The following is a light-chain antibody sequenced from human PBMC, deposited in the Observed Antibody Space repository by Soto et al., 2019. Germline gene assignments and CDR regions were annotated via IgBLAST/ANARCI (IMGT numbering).Light chain of an antibody. CDR2: GAS. CDR1: QTINNY. V-gene: IGKV1-39*01. CDR3: QQSYDSPPT. J-gene: IGKJ4*01. Sequence: DIQMTQSPSTLPASVGDRVTITCRASQTINNYLNWYQQKPGKAPKCLIYGASSLQSGVSSRFSGRGSGTDYTLTISSLQPEDFATYYCQQSYDSPPTFGGGTKVEIK.